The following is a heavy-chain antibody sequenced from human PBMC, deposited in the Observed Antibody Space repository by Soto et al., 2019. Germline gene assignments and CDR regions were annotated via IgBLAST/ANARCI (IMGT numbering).Heavy chain of an antibody. J-gene: IGHJ4*02. Sequence: EVQLVESGGALVKPGGPLRLPCAASGLTFSNAWWSWVRQAPGKGLEWVGRIQSKTDGGTTDYAAPVKGRFTISRDESKNTLYLQMNSLKTEDTAVYYCTTDPGDYVGYWGQGTLVTVSS. D-gene: IGHD2-8*02. V-gene: IGHV3-15*02. CDR2: IQSKTDGGTT. CDR1: GLTFSNAW. CDR3: TTDPGDYVGY.